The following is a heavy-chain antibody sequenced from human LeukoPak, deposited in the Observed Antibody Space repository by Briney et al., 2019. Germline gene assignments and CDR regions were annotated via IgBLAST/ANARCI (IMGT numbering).Heavy chain of an antibody. CDR2: ISASGSAT. Sequence: PGGSLRLSCAASGFIFSNYGMNWVCQAPGKGLEWVAAISASGSATSYADSVRGRFTISRDNSKSTTYLQMNSLRAEDTAVYYCAKVFSRVYWGQGTLVTVSS. J-gene: IGHJ4*02. V-gene: IGHV3-23*01. CDR1: GFIFSNYG. CDR3: AKVFSRVY.